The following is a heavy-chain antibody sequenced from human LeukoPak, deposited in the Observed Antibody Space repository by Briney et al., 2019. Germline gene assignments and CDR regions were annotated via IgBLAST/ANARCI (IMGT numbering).Heavy chain of an antibody. J-gene: IGHJ4*02. CDR2: ISSGDTTV. V-gene: IGHV3-11*04. Sequence: LSLTCTVSGGSISSYYWSWIRQAPGKGLEWVSYISSGDTTVDYADSLKGRFTISRDNAKNSLYLQMNSLRAEDTAVYYCARDESSQVATAGTNWGQGTLVTVSS. CDR3: ARDESSQVATAGTN. CDR1: GGSISSYY. D-gene: IGHD6-13*01.